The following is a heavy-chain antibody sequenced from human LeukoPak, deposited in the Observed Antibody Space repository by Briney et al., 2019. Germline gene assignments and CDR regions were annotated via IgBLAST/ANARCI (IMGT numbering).Heavy chain of an antibody. CDR2: IYYSGST. Sequence: SETLSLTCTVSGGSISSYYWSWIRQPPGKGLEWIGYIYYSGSTNYNPSLKSRVTISVDTSKNQFSLKLSSVTAADTAVYYCARVSKYSNPILGDYYGMDVWGQGTTVTVSS. J-gene: IGHJ6*02. CDR3: ARVSKYSNPILGDYYGMDV. CDR1: GGSISSYY. V-gene: IGHV4-59*01. D-gene: IGHD4-11*01.